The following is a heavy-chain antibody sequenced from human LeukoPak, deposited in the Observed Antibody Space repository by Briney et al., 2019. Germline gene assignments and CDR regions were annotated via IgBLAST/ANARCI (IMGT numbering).Heavy chain of an antibody. Sequence: GGSLRLSCAASGFTFSSYEMNWVRQAPGKGLEWVSYISSSGSTMYYADSVKGRFTISRDNAKNSLYLQMNSLRAEDTAVYYCARDDYVWGSYRPTPYYFDYWGQGTLVTVSS. CDR2: ISSSGSTM. CDR3: ARDDYVWGSYRPTPYYFDY. D-gene: IGHD3-16*02. CDR1: GFTFSSYE. J-gene: IGHJ4*02. V-gene: IGHV3-48*03.